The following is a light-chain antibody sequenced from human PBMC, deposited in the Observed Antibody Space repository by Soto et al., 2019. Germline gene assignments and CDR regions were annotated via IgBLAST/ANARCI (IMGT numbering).Light chain of an antibody. CDR2: RGT. CDR3: CSSAPESTYV. CDR1: SSDVGAYDA. Sequence: QSVLAQPACVSGSPGQSITISCTGTSSDVGAYDAVSWYQQHPGKAPQVIIYRGTKRPSGVSTRFSGSVSGNTASLTVSGLQAEDEAEYFCCSSAPESTYVFGTGTKVTVL. J-gene: IGLJ1*01. V-gene: IGLV2-23*01.